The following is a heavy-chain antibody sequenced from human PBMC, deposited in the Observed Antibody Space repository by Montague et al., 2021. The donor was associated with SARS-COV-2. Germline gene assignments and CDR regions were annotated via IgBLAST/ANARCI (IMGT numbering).Heavy chain of an antibody. D-gene: IGHD2-2*01. CDR3: ARSQDCSTTSCHFDY. Sequence: SETLSLTCTVSGYSISSGYYWGWIRQPPGKGLEWIGSIYHSGSTYYNPSLKRRVIISVDTSKNPFSLKLVSVTAADTAVYYCARSQDCSTTSCHFDYWGQGTLVTVSS. CDR1: GYSISSGYY. J-gene: IGHJ4*02. CDR2: IYHSGST. V-gene: IGHV4-38-2*02.